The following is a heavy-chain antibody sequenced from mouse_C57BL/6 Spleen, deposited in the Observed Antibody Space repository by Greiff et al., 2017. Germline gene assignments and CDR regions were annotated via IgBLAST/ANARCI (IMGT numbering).Heavy chain of an antibody. CDR3: ASNRYYAMDY. CDR2: INPGSGGT. J-gene: IGHJ4*01. CDR1: GYAFTHYL. V-gene: IGHV1-54*01. Sequence: QVQLQQSGAELVRPGTSVKVSCKASGYAFTHYLIEWVKQRPGQGLEWIGVINPGSGGTNYNEKFKGKATLTADKSSSTAYMQLSSLTSEDSAVYFCASNRYYAMDYWGQGTSVTVSS.